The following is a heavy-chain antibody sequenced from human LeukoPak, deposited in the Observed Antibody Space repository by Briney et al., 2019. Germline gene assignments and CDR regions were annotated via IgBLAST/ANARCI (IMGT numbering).Heavy chain of an antibody. CDR1: GFTFSSYS. CDR2: ISSSSSYI. CDR3: ARAFLWPGICYFDY. J-gene: IGHJ4*02. Sequence: PGGSLRLSCAASGFTFSSYSMNWVRQAPGKGLEWVSSISSSSSYIYYADSVKGRFTISRDNAKNSLYLQMNSLRAEDTAVYYCARAFLWPGICYFDYWGQGTLVTVSS. D-gene: IGHD1-26*01. V-gene: IGHV3-21*01.